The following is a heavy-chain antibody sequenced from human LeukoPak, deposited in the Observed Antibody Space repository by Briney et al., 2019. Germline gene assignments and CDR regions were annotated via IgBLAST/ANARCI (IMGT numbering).Heavy chain of an antibody. CDR1: GFTFSIYT. J-gene: IGHJ4*02. CDR3: ARDPSYGSGSY. D-gene: IGHD6-19*01. Sequence: GGSLRLSCTASGFTFSIYTMTWVRQAPGKGLEWVSSIISSSTYIYYADSVKGRFTISRDNAKNSLYLQMNSPRAEDTAVYYCARDPSYGSGSYWGQGTLVTVSS. CDR2: IISSSTYI. V-gene: IGHV3-21*01.